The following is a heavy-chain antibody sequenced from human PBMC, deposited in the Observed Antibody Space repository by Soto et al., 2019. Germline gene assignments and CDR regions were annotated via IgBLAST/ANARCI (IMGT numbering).Heavy chain of an antibody. CDR1: GYRFSDYY. V-gene: IGHV1-2*02. CDR3: ARESGGATATLDYYYFYMGV. D-gene: IGHD5-12*01. J-gene: IGHJ6*03. Sequence: QVQLVQSGAEVKKPGASVTVSCKASGYRFSDYYLHWVRQAPGQGPEWMGWMNPNSGDTKYAQKFKGRVTMTRDTSDRTAFMELNWLKSDDTAVYYCARESGGATATLDYYYFYMGVWGIGTTVTVSS. CDR2: MNPNSGDT.